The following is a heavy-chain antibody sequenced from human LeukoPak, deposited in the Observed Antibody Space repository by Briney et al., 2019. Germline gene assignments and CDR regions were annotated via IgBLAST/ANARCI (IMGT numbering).Heavy chain of an antibody. CDR2: ISSNGDST. CDR1: GFTFSTYA. J-gene: IGHJ4*02. Sequence: GGSLRLSCAASGFTFSTYAIHWVRQAPGKGLEYVSAISSNGDSTYYANSVKGRFTISRDNSKNTLYLQMNSLRAEDTAVYYCARSGITMVRGVITPRLYYFDYWGQGTLVTVSS. CDR3: ARSGITMVRGVITPRLYYFDY. V-gene: IGHV3-64*01. D-gene: IGHD3-10*01.